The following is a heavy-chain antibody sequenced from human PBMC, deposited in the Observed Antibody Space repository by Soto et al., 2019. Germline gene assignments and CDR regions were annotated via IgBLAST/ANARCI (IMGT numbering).Heavy chain of an antibody. CDR3: AHRLRRLRYFDWLFSDAFDI. V-gene: IGHV2-5*02. D-gene: IGHD3-9*01. J-gene: IGHJ3*02. CDR2: IYWDDDK. CDR1: GFSLSTSGVG. Sequence: QITLKESGPTLVKPTQTLTLTCTFSGFSLSTSGVGVGWIRQPPGKALEWLALIYWDDDKRYSPSLKSRLTITKDTSNNLVVLTMTNMDPVDTATYYCAHRLRRLRYFDWLFSDAFDIWGQGTIVTVSS.